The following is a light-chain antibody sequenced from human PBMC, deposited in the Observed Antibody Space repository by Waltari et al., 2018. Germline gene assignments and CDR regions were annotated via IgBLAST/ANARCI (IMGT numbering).Light chain of an antibody. CDR2: DVT. CDR3: SSNTDNNTLV. J-gene: IGLJ2*01. Sequence: QSALTQPASVSGSPGQSITIPCTGTSSDVGGYNYVSWYQHYPGKAPQLIIYDVTFRPSGVSNRFSGSKSANTASLTISGLQAEDEAEYYCSSNTDNNTLVFGGGTKVTVL. V-gene: IGLV2-14*03. CDR1: SSDVGGYNY.